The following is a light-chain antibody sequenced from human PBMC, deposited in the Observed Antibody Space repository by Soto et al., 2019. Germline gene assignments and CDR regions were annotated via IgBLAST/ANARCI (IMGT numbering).Light chain of an antibody. CDR3: AAWDDSLNDLL. V-gene: IGLV1-44*01. J-gene: IGLJ2*01. Sequence: QSVLTQPPSAPETPGQRVTISCSGSSSNIGSNTVNWYQQLPGTAPKLLIYDNYQRPSGVPDRFSGSKSGASASLAISGLQSEDEADYYCAAWDDSLNDLLFGGGTKVTVL. CDR2: DNY. CDR1: SSNIGSNT.